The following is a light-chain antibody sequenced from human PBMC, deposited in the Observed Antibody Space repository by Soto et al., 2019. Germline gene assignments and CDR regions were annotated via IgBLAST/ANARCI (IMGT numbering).Light chain of an antibody. CDR2: DVS. CDR3: SSYTSSSTLLYV. V-gene: IGLV2-14*01. CDR1: SSDVGGYNY. J-gene: IGLJ1*01. Sequence: QSGLTQPASVSGSPGQSITIPCTGTSSDVGGYNYVSWYQQHPGKAPKLMIYDVSNRPSGVSNRFSGSKSGNTASLTISGLQAEDEADYYCSSYTSSSTLLYVFGTGTKVTVL.